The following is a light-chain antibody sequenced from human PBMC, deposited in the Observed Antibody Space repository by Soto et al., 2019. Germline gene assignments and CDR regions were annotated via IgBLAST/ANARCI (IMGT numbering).Light chain of an antibody. V-gene: IGKV3-20*01. J-gene: IGKJ2*01. CDR1: QSVSSSY. CDR2: GAS. CDR3: QQYGSSPYT. Sequence: DIVLTQSPGTLSLSPGERATLSCRASQSVSSSYLAWYQQKPGQAPRLLIYGASSRATGIPDRFSGSGSGTDFTLTISSLEPEDCAVYYCQQYGSSPYTFGQGTKLEIK.